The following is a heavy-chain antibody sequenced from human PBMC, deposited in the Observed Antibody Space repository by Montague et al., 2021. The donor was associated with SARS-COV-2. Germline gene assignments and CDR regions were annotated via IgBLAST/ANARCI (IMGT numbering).Heavy chain of an antibody. CDR1: GGSFSGYY. CDR2: INNSGSS. Sequence: SETLSLTCAVYGGSFSGYYCSWICQPPRKGQEWNGEINNSGSSNYNPSPKSQVRISVDTAKNQFSLKLSSVTAADTAVYDCARKASRGITNFGVVTASDYFDYWGQGTLATVSS. D-gene: IGHD3-3*01. J-gene: IGHJ4*02. V-gene: IGHV4-34*01. CDR3: ARKASRGITNFGVVTASDYFDY.